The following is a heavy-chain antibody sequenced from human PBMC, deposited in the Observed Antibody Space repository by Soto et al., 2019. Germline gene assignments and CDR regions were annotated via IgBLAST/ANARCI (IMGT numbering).Heavy chain of an antibody. CDR1: GYTFTGYY. D-gene: IGHD6-13*01. J-gene: IGHJ4*02. CDR2: INPNSGGT. CDR3: ARVPGYSSSWYYFDY. V-gene: IGHV1-2*02. Sequence: ASVKVSCKASGYTFTGYYMHWVRQAPGQGLEWMGWINPNSGGTNYAQKFQGRVTMTRDTSISTAYMELSRLRSDDTAVYYCARVPGYSSSWYYFDYWGQRTLVTVSS.